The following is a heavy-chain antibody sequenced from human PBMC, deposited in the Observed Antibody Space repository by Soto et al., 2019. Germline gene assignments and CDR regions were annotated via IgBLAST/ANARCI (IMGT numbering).Heavy chain of an antibody. CDR1: GFTFTDYA. J-gene: IGHJ5*01. V-gene: IGHV3-23*01. D-gene: IGHD3-16*01. Sequence: GGSLRLSCAASGFTFTDYAMSWVRQPPGKGLEWVSVISGGGTSTYYADSVKGRFTISRDNSKNTLYLQMNSLRAEDTALYFCARAIRESYFASWGQGTLVTVSS. CDR3: ARAIRESYFAS. CDR2: ISGGGTST.